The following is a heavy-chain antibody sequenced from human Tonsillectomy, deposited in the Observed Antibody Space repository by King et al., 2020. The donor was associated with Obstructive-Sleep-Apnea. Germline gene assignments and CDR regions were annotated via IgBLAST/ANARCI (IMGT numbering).Heavy chain of an antibody. D-gene: IGHD1-26*01. CDR1: GFTFSSYS. Sequence: VQLVESGGGLVQPGGSLRLSCAASGFTFSSYSMNWVRQAPGKGLEWVSYISSSSRTIYYADAVKGRITISRDNAKNSLYLQMNSLRAEDTAVYYCASDQVYSGCLLLKHFQHWGQGPLVTVSS. V-gene: IGHV3-48*04. CDR3: ASDQVYSGCLLLKHFQH. J-gene: IGHJ1*01. CDR2: ISSSSRTI.